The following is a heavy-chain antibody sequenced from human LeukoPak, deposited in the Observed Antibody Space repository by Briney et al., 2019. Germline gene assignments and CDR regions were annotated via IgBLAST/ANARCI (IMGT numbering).Heavy chain of an antibody. V-gene: IGHV3-66*01. D-gene: IGHD5-18*01. CDR1: GFTVSSNY. CDR3: ARDTIQLSAFDI. CDR2: IYSGGST. J-gene: IGHJ3*02. Sequence: GGSLRLSCAASGFTVSSNYMSWVRQAPGKGLEWVSVIYSGGSTYYADSVKGRFTISRDNSKNTLYLQMNSLRAEDTAVYYCARDTIQLSAFDIWGQGTMVTVSS.